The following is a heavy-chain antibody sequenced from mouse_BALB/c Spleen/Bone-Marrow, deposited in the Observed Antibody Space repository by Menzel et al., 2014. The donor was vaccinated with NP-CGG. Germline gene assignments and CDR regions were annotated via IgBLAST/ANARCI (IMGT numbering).Heavy chain of an antibody. J-gene: IGHJ4*01. Sequence: QVQLQQSGPQLVRPGASVKISCKASGYSFXSYWMHWVKQRPGQGLEWIDMIDPSDSETRLNQKFKDKATLTVDKSSSTAYMQLSSPTSEDSAVYYCARDGITTATYYYAMDYWGQGTSVAVSS. CDR3: ARDGITTATYYYAMDY. CDR2: IDPSDSET. D-gene: IGHD1-2*01. CDR1: GYSFXSYW. V-gene: IGHV1S127*01.